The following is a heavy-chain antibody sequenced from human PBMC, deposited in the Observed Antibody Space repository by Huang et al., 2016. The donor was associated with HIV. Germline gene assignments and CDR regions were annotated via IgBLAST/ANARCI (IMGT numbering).Heavy chain of an antibody. V-gene: IGHV1-69*01. J-gene: IGHJ4*02. CDR3: ATSTPMLGESGGWSGKVVITENVPYVD. Sequence: QVHLVQSGAEVKKPGSSVKVSCKASGDSFTSLPINWVRQAPGQGLGWWGGCVPMLVSAPYAQKFRGRVTISADESTSTSYMELSRLRSDDTAMYYCATSTPMLGESGGWSGKVVITENVPYVDWGQGTLVTVSS. CDR2: CVPMLVSA. CDR1: GDSFTSLP. D-gene: IGHD3-22*01.